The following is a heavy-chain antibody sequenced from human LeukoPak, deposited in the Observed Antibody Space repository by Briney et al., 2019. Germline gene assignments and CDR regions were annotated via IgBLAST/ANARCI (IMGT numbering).Heavy chain of an antibody. CDR2: INPNSGGK. CDR3: GRDWGVLLWFGELLSAFGY. D-gene: IGHD3-10*01. Sequence: ASVKVSCKASGYTFTRYYMHWVRQAPGQGLECMGWINPNSGGKNYAQKFQGRVTMTRDTSISTGYMELSRLRSDDTAVYYCGRDWGVLLWFGELLSAFGYWGQGTLVTVSS. CDR1: GYTFTRYY. J-gene: IGHJ4*02. V-gene: IGHV1-2*02.